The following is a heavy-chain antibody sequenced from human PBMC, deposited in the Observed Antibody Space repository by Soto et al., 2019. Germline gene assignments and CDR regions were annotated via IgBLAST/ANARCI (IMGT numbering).Heavy chain of an antibody. CDR2: IVVGSGNT. Sequence: SVKVSCKSSVFTFTGSAVQLVRQARGQRLEWIGWIVVGSGNTNYAQKFQERVTITRDMSTSTAYMEMSSLRSEDTAVYYCAARYISGWVWFDPWGQGTLVTLS. CDR1: VFTFTGSA. V-gene: IGHV1-58*01. J-gene: IGHJ5*02. D-gene: IGHD6-19*01. CDR3: AARYISGWVWFDP.